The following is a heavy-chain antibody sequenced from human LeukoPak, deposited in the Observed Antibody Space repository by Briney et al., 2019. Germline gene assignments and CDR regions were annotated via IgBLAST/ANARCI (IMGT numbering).Heavy chain of an antibody. CDR3: ARESGSYYDPANFDY. J-gene: IGHJ4*02. Sequence: GGSLRLSCAASGFTFSSYGMHWVRQAPGKGLEWVAVIWYDGSNKYYADSVKGRFTISRDNSKNTLYLQMNSLRAEDTAVYYCARESGSYYDPANFDYWGQGTLVTVSS. V-gene: IGHV3-33*08. CDR1: GFTFSSYG. CDR2: IWYDGSNK. D-gene: IGHD1-26*01.